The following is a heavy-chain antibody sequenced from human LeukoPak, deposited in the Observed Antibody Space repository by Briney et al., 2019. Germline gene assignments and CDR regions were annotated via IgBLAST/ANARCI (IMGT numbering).Heavy chain of an antibody. D-gene: IGHD3-10*01. CDR3: AKHDANYGSGTPDY. CDR1: GASVSSYTYY. Sequence: SETLSLTCSVSGASVSSYTYYWGWIRQSPGKGLEWIGSIDYTGNPFRNPSLMSRITISIDTSKNQVSLRLTSVTAADTAVYYCAKHDANYGSGTPDYWGLGTLVTVSS. CDR2: IDYTGNP. V-gene: IGHV4-39*01. J-gene: IGHJ4*02.